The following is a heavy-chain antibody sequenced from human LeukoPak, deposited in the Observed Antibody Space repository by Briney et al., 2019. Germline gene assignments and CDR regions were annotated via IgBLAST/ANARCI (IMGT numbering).Heavy chain of an antibody. CDR1: GGTFSSYA. D-gene: IGHD1-26*01. Sequence: ASVKVSCKASGGTFSSYAISWVRQAPGEGLEWMGWISTYNGNTNYAQKLQGRVTMTTDTSTSTAYMELRSLRSDDTAVYYCARLIVGATHLDYWGQGTLVTVSS. J-gene: IGHJ4*02. CDR2: ISTYNGNT. V-gene: IGHV1-18*01. CDR3: ARLIVGATHLDY.